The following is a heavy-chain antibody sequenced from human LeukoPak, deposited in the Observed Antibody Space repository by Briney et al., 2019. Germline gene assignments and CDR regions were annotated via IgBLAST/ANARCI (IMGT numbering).Heavy chain of an antibody. CDR2: ISVSGGST. CDR3: AKGGGATVPFDN. CDR1: GFTFSSYA. D-gene: IGHD4-11*01. V-gene: IGHV3-23*01. J-gene: IGHJ4*02. Sequence: GGSLRVSCAASGFTFSSYAMSWVHQAPGKGLEWVSVISVSGGSTYYADSVKGRFTISRDNSKNTLYLQMNSLRVEDTAVYYCAKGGGATVPFDNWGQGTLVTVSS.